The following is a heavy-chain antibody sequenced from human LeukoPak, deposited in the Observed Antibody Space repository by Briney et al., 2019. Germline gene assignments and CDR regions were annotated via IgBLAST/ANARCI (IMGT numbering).Heavy chain of an antibody. CDR3: AKYGLAGSGRYHDASDI. V-gene: IGHV3-30-3*02. CDR2: ISYDGSNK. D-gene: IGHD3-10*01. J-gene: IGHJ3*02. Sequence: PGGSLRLSCAASGFTFSSYAMHWVRQAPGKGLEWVAVISYDGSNKYYADSVKGRFTISRDNSKNTLYLQMNSLRAEDTAVYYCAKYGLAGSGRYHDASDIWGQGTMVTVSS. CDR1: GFTFSSYA.